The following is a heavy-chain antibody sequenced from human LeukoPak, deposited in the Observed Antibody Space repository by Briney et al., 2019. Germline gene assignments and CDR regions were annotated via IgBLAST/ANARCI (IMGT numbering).Heavy chain of an antibody. CDR2: ISGSGGDT. Sequence: GGSLRLSCAASGFTFSSYGMHWVRQAPGKGLEWVSAISGSGGDTSYADSVKGRFTISRDNSKNTLYLQMNTLRAEDTAVYFCAEVVRSWWDLLFDYWGQGTLVTVSS. D-gene: IGHD1-26*01. V-gene: IGHV3-23*01. CDR3: AEVVRSWWDLLFDY. CDR1: GFTFSSYG. J-gene: IGHJ4*02.